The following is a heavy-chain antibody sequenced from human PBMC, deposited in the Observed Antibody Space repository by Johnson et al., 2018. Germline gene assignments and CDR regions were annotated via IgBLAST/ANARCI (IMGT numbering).Heavy chain of an antibody. CDR2: ISSSSSTV. V-gene: IGHV3-48*01. Sequence: VRLVQSGGGLVQPGGSLRLSCAVSGFTFSSYSMNWVRQAPGKGLEWVSYISSSSSTVYYADSVKGRFTISRDNDKNSLYLQMNSLRVEDTAVYYCARVSGGTTSGYMDVWGKGTTVTVSS. J-gene: IGHJ6*03. CDR1: GFTFSSYS. CDR3: ARVSGGTTSGYMDV. D-gene: IGHD1-7*01.